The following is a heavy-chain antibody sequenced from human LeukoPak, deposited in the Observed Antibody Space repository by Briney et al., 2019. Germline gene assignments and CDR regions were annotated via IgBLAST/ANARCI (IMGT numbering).Heavy chain of an antibody. J-gene: IGHJ3*02. CDR1: GYTFTSYG. CDR2: ISGYNDNT. D-gene: IGHD6-13*01. V-gene: IGHV1-18*01. CDR3: ARGRYPHTSSWYGDAFDI. Sequence: GASVKVSCKASGYTFTSYGISWVRQAPGQGLEWMGWISGYNDNTNYAQNLQGRVTMTTDTSTSTAYMELRSLRSDDTAVYYCARGRYPHTSSWYGDAFDIWGQGTMVTVS.